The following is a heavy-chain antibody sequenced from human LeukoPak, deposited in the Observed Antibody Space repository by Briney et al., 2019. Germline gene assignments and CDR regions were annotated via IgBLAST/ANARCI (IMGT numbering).Heavy chain of an antibody. D-gene: IGHD1-14*01. CDR2: FGGTGGDI. CDR3: AKAISGASDY. Sequence: GGSLRLSCAASGFAFSVNAMAWVRQAPGKGLEWVAAFGGTGGDINYADSVKGRFTISRDNSKGILYLQMNSLRAEDTAVYYCAKAISGASDYWGQGTLVTVSS. V-gene: IGHV3-23*01. CDR1: GFAFSVNA. J-gene: IGHJ4*02.